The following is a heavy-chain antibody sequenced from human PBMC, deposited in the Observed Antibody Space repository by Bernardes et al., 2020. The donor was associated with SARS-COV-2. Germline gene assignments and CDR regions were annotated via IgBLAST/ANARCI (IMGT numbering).Heavy chain of an antibody. Sequence: PETLSLTCAVYGGSFSGYYWSWIRQPPGKGLEWIGEINHSGSTNYNPSLKSRVTISVDTSKNQFSLKLSSVTAADTAVYYCARVKTTRPLDYWGQGTLVTGSS. J-gene: IGHJ4*02. CDR2: INHSGST. D-gene: IGHD1-1*01. V-gene: IGHV4-34*01. CDR3: ARVKTTRPLDY. CDR1: GGSFSGYY.